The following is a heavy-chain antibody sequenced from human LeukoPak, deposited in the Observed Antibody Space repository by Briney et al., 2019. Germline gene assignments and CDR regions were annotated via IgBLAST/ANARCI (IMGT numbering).Heavy chain of an antibody. CDR2: ISYEGSTK. D-gene: IGHD4-17*01. J-gene: IGHJ6*02. Sequence: QPGRSLRLSCAASGFTFSSYALHWVRQAPGKGLDWVALISYEGSTKYYADSVRGRFTISRDNSKNTLYLQVNSLRPEDTAVYYRATVRETGGDYEHPYYGMDVWGQGTTVTVSS. CDR1: GFTFSSYA. CDR3: ATVRETGGDYEHPYYGMDV. V-gene: IGHV3-30*04.